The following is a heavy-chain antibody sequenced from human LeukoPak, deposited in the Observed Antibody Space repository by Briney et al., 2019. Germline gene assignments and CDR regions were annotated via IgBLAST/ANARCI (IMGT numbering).Heavy chain of an antibody. V-gene: IGHV1-2*02. CDR1: GYTFTGYY. CDR3: ARVLYRRYSSGWVGLDY. D-gene: IGHD6-19*01. Sequence: ASLRLSCIASGYTFTGYYMRWVRQTPGQGLEWIAWINANSDGTNYAETFQGRFTITRDNSLSTPYMELSRLRADDTAMYYCARVLYRRYSSGWVGLDYWGQGTLVTVSS. CDR2: INANSDGT. J-gene: IGHJ4*02.